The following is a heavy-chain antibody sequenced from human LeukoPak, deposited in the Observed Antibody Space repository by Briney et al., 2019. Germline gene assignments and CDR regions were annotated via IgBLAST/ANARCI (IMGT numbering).Heavy chain of an antibody. Sequence: SETLSLTCAVYGGSFSGYYWSWIRQPPGKGLEWIGEINHSGSTNYNPSLKSRVTISVDTSKNQFSLKLSSVTAADTAVYYCARGTYYYDSSGYYRQTQYYFDYWGQGTLVTVSS. CDR3: ARGTYYYDSSGYYRQTQYYFDY. CDR2: INHSGST. V-gene: IGHV4-34*01. CDR1: GGSFSGYY. J-gene: IGHJ4*02. D-gene: IGHD3-22*01.